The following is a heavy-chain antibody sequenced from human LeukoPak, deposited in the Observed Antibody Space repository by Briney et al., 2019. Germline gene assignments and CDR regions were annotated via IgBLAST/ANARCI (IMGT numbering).Heavy chain of an antibody. J-gene: IGHJ4*02. CDR3: ATWVGSVRNLADY. V-gene: IGHV1-24*01. CDR2: FDLEDGET. D-gene: IGHD1-26*01. CDR1: GYTLTELS. Sequence: ASVKVSRKVSGYTLTELSMHWVRQPPGKGLEWMGGFDLEDGETINAQKFQGRVTMTEDTSTYTAYMELSSLRAEDTAVYYCATWVGSVRNLADYWGQGTLVTVSS.